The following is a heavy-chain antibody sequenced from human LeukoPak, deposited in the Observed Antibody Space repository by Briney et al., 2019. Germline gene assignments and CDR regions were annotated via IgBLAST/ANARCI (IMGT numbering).Heavy chain of an antibody. CDR2: ISWNSGSI. Sequence: GGSLRLSCAASGFTFDDYAMHWVRQAPGKGLEWVSGISWNSGSIGYADSVKGRFTISRDNSKNTLYLQMNSLRAEDTAVYYCAKDLPPPSYWGQGTLVTVSS. J-gene: IGHJ4*02. V-gene: IGHV3-9*01. CDR3: AKDLPPPSY. CDR1: GFTFDDYA.